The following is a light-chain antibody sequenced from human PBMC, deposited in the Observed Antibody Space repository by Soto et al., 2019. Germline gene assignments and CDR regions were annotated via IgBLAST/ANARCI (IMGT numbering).Light chain of an antibody. V-gene: IGLV1-44*01. Sequence: SALTQPPSASGTPGQRVTISCSGSSSNIGTNSVSWYLQLPGSAPKLLIYTSNQRPSGVPDRFSGSKSGTSATLDITGFQTGDEADYYCGSWDSSLSAYVFGTGTKVTVL. CDR1: SSNIGTNS. CDR2: TSN. CDR3: GSWDSSLSAYV. J-gene: IGLJ1*01.